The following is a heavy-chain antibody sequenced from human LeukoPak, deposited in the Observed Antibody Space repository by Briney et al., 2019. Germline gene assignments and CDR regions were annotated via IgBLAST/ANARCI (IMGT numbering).Heavy chain of an antibody. V-gene: IGHV6-1*01. J-gene: IGHJ4*02. CDR3: ARRGAVAGELDY. CDR2: TYYGSQWYN. Sequence: SQTLSLTCAISGDNVSSNTAAWNWIRQSPSRGLEWLGRTYYGSQWYNDYAVSVKSRIVINRDTSKNQFSLQLKSVTPDDTAVYYCARRGAVAGELDYWGQGTLVTVSS. D-gene: IGHD6-19*01. CDR1: GDNVSSNTAA.